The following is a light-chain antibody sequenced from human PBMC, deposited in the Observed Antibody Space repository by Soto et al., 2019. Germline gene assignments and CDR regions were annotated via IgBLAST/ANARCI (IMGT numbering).Light chain of an antibody. CDR1: SSNIGSNYD. CDR2: VNS. CDR3: QSYDSSLSGCV. V-gene: IGLV1-40*01. Sequence: QSVLTQPPSVSGAPGQMVTFSCTGSSSNIGSNYDVHWYQQLPGTAPKLLIYVNSNRPSGVPDRFSGSKSGTSASLAITGLQAEDEADYYCQSYDSSLSGCVFGTGTKVTVL. J-gene: IGLJ1*01.